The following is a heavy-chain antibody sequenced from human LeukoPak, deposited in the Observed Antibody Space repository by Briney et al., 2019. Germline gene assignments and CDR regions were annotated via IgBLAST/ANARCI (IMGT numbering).Heavy chain of an antibody. CDR1: GFTFSGSA. D-gene: IGHD2-2*01. Sequence: PGGSLKLSCAASGFTFSGSAMHWVRQASGKGLEWVGRIRSKANSYATAYAASVKGRFTISRDDSKNTAYLQMNSLKTEDTAVYYCARVLYCSSTSCLSSNYFDYWGQGTLVTVSS. CDR3: ARVLYCSSTSCLSSNYFDY. CDR2: IRSKANSYAT. V-gene: IGHV3-73*01. J-gene: IGHJ4*02.